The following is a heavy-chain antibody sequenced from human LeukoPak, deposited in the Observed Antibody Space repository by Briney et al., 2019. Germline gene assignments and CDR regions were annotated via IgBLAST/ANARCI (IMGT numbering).Heavy chain of an antibody. D-gene: IGHD4/OR15-4a*01. CDR1: GFTFSSYA. CDR2: ISYDGSNE. Sequence: GRSLRLSCAAPGFTFSSYALHCVRQAPRKALEWGAAISYDGSNEYYADSVKGRFTISRDNSKNTLDLQMNSLRAEDTAVYYCAKVRYGATYVNYAFDYWGQGTLVTVSS. V-gene: IGHV3-30*18. CDR3: AKVRYGATYVNYAFDY. J-gene: IGHJ4*02.